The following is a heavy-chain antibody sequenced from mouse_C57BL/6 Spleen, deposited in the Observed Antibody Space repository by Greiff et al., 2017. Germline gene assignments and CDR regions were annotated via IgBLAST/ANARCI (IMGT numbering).Heavy chain of an antibody. Sequence: QVQLQQSGPELVRPGVSVKISCKGSGYTFTDYAMHWVKQSHAKSLEWIGVISTYYGDDSYNQKFMDKATMTVDKSSSTAYMELARLTSEASAVYYCARIITTVPYAMNYWGQGTSVTVSS. V-gene: IGHV1-67*01. CDR3: ARIITTVPYAMNY. D-gene: IGHD1-1*01. CDR1: GYTFTDYA. J-gene: IGHJ4*01. CDR2: ISTYYGDD.